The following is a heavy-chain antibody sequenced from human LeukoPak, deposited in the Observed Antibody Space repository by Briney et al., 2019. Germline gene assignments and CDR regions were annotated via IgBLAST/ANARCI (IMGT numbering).Heavy chain of an antibody. CDR3: ARVRYDSSGYRTEAFDY. Sequence: ASVKVSCKASGYTFTSYGISWVRQAPGQGLEWMGWISAYNGNTNYAQKLQGRVTMTTDTSTSTAYMELRSLRSDDTAVYYCARVRYDSSGYRTEAFDYWGQGTLVTVSS. CDR2: ISAYNGNT. V-gene: IGHV1-18*01. D-gene: IGHD3-22*01. CDR1: GYTFTSYG. J-gene: IGHJ4*02.